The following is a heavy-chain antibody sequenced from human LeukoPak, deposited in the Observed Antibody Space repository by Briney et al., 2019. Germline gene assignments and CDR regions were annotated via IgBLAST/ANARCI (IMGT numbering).Heavy chain of an antibody. J-gene: IGHJ4*02. CDR1: GFTFSGYW. D-gene: IGHD6-19*01. Sequence: PGGSLRLSCAASGFTFSGYWMSWVRQAPGKGLEWVANIKQDGSEKYYVDSVKGRFTISRDNAKNSLYLQMNSLRAEDTAVYYCARDGYSSGWGQGTLVTVSS. CDR3: ARDGYSSG. V-gene: IGHV3-7*01. CDR2: IKQDGSEK.